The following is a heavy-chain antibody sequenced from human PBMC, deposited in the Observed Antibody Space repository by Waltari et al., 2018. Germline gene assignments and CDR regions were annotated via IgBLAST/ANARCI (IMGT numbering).Heavy chain of an antibody. V-gene: IGHV3-33*01. J-gene: IGHJ4*01. Sequence: QVQLVETGGGVVQPGRSLRLSCVASGFTFRSCGMHWVRQAPGKGLEWLAVIWADGMKKYYADSVKGRFTISRENAKNSLHLQMNALRAEDTAVYYCARGGTVTDFDYWGHGTLVIVSS. CDR2: IWADGMKK. CDR3: ARGGTVTDFDY. CDR1: GFTFRSCG. D-gene: IGHD4-17*01.